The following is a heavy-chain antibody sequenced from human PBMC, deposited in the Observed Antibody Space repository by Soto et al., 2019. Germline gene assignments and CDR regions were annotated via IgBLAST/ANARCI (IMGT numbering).Heavy chain of an antibody. D-gene: IGHD6-13*01. Sequence: QVQLVQSGAEVKKPGASVKVSCKASGYTFTSYGISWVRQAPGQGLEWMGWISAYNGNTNYAQKLQGRVTMTTDTSTRTDYMELRSLRSDETAVYYCATQDEGSSWRSFDYWGQGTLVTVSS. CDR3: ATQDEGSSWRSFDY. V-gene: IGHV1-18*01. J-gene: IGHJ4*02. CDR1: GYTFTSYG. CDR2: ISAYNGNT.